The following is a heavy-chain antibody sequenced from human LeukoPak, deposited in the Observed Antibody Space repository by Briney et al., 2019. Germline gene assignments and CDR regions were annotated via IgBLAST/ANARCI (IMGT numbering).Heavy chain of an antibody. D-gene: IGHD3-9*01. CDR2: IYHSGST. J-gene: IGHJ6*03. CDR1: GYSISSGYF. Sequence: PSETLSLTCTVSGYSISSGYFWGWIRQPPGKGLECIGTIYHSGSTYYNPSLKSRVTISVDTSKNQFSLKLNSVTAADTAVYYCARSGPLYYDILTGYYFYYYYYYMDVWGKGTTVTISS. CDR3: ARSGPLYYDILTGYYFYYYYYYMDV. V-gene: IGHV4-38-2*02.